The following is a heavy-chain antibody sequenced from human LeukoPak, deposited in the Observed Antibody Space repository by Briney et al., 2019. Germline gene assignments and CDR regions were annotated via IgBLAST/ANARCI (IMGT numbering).Heavy chain of an antibody. CDR3: ARFLVVPAAIYYYGMDV. Sequence: GGSLRLSCAASGFTFSSYGMHWVRQAPGKGLEWVAVIWYDGSNKYYADSVKGRFTISRDNSKNTLYLQMNSLRAEDTAVYYCARFLVVPAAIYYYGMDVWGQGTTVTVSS. CDR1: GFTFSSYG. D-gene: IGHD2-2*01. J-gene: IGHJ6*02. CDR2: IWYDGSNK. V-gene: IGHV3-33*08.